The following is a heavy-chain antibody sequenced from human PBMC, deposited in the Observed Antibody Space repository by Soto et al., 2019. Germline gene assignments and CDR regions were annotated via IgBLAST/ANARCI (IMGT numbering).Heavy chain of an antibody. CDR1: GFPFTSYG. CDR3: VGGQYYFDY. D-gene: IGHD3-10*01. Sequence: QVQLVESGGGMVQPGRSLRLSCAASGFPFTSYGMHWVREGPDKGLEWVAIISYDGSDKYYADSVKGRFTISSDNSTNTLYLQMNSLRPEDTALYYCVGGQYYFDYRGQGTLVIVAS. CDR2: ISYDGSDK. V-gene: IGHV3-30*03. J-gene: IGHJ4*02.